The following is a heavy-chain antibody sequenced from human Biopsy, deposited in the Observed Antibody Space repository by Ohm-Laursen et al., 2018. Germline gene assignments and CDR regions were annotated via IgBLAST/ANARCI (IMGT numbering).Heavy chain of an antibody. CDR3: ARDPLNGHKHFDY. V-gene: IGHV1-2*02. Sequence: SVKVSCKASSYTFTDYNIRWMRQAPGQGLEWLGCINCNTGATNYAQKFQGTVTMTRDTSISTAYLALGSLRSADTAIYYCARDPLNGHKHFDYWGQGSLVTVSS. J-gene: IGHJ4*02. CDR1: SYTFTDYN. CDR2: INCNTGAT. D-gene: IGHD2-8*01.